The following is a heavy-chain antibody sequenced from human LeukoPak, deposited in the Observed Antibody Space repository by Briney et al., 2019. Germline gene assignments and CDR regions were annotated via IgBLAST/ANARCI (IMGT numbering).Heavy chain of an antibody. CDR2: ISGSGGNT. CDR1: GFTFRSYT. V-gene: IGHV3-23*01. D-gene: IGHD3-10*01. CDR3: TKDIAFGRFDY. J-gene: IGHJ4*02. Sequence: GGSLRLSCAASGFTFRSYTMSWVRQAPGKGLEWVSVISGSGGNTYYADPVKGRFTISRDNSKNTLYLQMNSLRAEDTAVYYCTKDIAFGRFDYWGQGTLVTVSS.